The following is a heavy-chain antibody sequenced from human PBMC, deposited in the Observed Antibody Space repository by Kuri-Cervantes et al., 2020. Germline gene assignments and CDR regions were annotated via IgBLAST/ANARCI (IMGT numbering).Heavy chain of an antibody. V-gene: IGHV3-49*04. J-gene: IGHJ4*02. Sequence: QTLSLTCAVYGGSFSGYYWSWVRQAPGKGLEWVGFIRSKAYGGTTEYAASVKGRFTISRDDSKSIAYLQMNSLKTEDTAVYYCTREAQYYDYWGQGTLVTVSS. CDR3: TREAQYYDY. D-gene: IGHD3-10*01. CDR1: GGSFSGYY. CDR2: IRSKAYGGTT.